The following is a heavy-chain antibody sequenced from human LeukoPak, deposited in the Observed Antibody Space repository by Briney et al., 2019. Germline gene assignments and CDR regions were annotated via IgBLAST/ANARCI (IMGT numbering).Heavy chain of an antibody. Sequence: SETLSLTCAVSGYSISSGYYWGWIRQPPGKGLERIGSIYHSGSTYYNPSLKSRVTISVDTSKNQFSLKLSSVTAADTAVYYCARHKYYDSSFDYWGQGTLVTVSS. D-gene: IGHD3-22*01. V-gene: IGHV4-38-2*01. CDR1: GYSISSGYY. J-gene: IGHJ4*02. CDR2: IYHSGST. CDR3: ARHKYYDSSFDY.